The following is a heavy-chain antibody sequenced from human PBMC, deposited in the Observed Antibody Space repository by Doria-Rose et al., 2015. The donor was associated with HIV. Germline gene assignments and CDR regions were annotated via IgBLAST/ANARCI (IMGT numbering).Heavy chain of an antibody. V-gene: IGHV2-26*01. D-gene: IGHD6-13*01. Sequence: TLKESGHVLVKPTETLTLTCTVSGVSLSSPGMGVSWIRQPPGKALEWLANIFSDDARSYKTSLKSRLTISRGTSKSQVVLTMTDMDPVDTATYYCARIKSSRWYHKYYFDFWGQGTLVIVSA. J-gene: IGHJ4*02. CDR2: IFSDDAR. CDR1: GVSLSSPGMG. CDR3: ARIKSSRWYHKYYFDF.